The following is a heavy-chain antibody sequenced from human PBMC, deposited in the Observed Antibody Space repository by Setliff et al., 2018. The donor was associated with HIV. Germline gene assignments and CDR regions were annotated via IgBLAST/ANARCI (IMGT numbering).Heavy chain of an antibody. J-gene: IGHJ6*03. V-gene: IGHV1-8*01. CDR1: GYTFTSYD. Sequence: ASVKVSCKASGYTFTSYDISWVRQATGQGLEWMGWMNPRSGNTGYAQKFQGRVTMTRSTSRSTAYMELGSLRSEDTAVYYCARGESIAVTYYHYYYMDVWGKGTTVTVS. CDR2: MNPRSGNT. D-gene: IGHD6-19*01. CDR3: ARGESIAVTYYHYYYMDV.